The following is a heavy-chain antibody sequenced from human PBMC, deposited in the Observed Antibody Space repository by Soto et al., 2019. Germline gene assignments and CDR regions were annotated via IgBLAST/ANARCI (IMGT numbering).Heavy chain of an antibody. CDR3: ARHHCSGGSCFYYGMDV. CDR2: IYYSGST. J-gene: IGHJ6*02. V-gene: IGHV4-39*01. D-gene: IGHD2-15*01. Sequence: QLQLQESGPGLVKPSETLSLTCTVSGVSISSSSYYWGWIRQPPGKGLEWSGNIYYSGSTYYNPSLKSRVTISVDTSKNQFSLKLSSVTAADTSVYYCARHHCSGGSCFYYGMDVWGQGTTVTVSS. CDR1: GVSISSSSYY.